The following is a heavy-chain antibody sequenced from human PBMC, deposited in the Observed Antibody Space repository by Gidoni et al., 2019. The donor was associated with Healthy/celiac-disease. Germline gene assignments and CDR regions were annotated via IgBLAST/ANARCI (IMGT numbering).Heavy chain of an antibody. J-gene: IGHJ3*02. D-gene: IGHD3-3*01. CDR2: VKEDGSNK. CDR1: GFTFSSYW. V-gene: IGHV3-7*03. Sequence: EVQLVESGGGLVQTGGSLRHYCAAAGFTFSSYWLDWVRQAPGKGLEWVANVKEDGSNKYYVDTVKGRFTISRDSAENSLYLQMDSLRAEDTAVYYCASARIFKGAFDIWGQGTMVTVSS. CDR3: ASARIFKGAFDI.